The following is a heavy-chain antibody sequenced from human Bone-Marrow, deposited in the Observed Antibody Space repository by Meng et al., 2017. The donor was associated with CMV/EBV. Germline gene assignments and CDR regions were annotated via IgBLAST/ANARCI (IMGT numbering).Heavy chain of an antibody. CDR1: GFTFSSYW. D-gene: IGHD7-27*01. CDR3: ARDPLPSSSGDY. Sequence: GESLKISCAASGFTFSSYWMSWVRQAPGKGLEWVSYISSSGSTIYYADSVKGRFTISRDNAKNSLYLQMNSLRAEDTAVYYCARDPLPSSSGDYWGQGTLVPVSS. J-gene: IGHJ4*02. CDR2: ISSSGSTI. V-gene: IGHV3-48*04.